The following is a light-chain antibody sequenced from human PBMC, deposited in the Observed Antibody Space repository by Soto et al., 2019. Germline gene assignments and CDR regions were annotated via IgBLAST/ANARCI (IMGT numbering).Light chain of an antibody. CDR3: TSYTTSSTLV. V-gene: IGLV2-14*01. CDR1: TSDVGRYNY. J-gene: IGLJ1*01. CDR2: EVS. Sequence: QSALTQPASVSGSPGQSITISCTGTTSDVGRYNYVSWYRQHPGKAPKLMIFEVSSRPSGVSDRFFGSKSGNTASLTISGLQAEDEADYYCTSYTTSSTLVFGTGTKLTVL.